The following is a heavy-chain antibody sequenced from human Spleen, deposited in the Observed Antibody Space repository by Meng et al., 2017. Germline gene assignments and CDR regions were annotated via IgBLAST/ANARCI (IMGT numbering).Heavy chain of an antibody. D-gene: IGHD2-21*01. CDR1: GDSISSRDW. V-gene: IGHV4-4*02. CDR2: ISQGSGRT. J-gene: IGHJ5*02. CDR3: VRNEGYSFGA. Sequence: QVQLQGSGPRLVKPVGSLSLTCAFSGDSISSRDWWSWVRQPPGKGLEWIGEISQGSGRTNYNPSLKSRVTISLDKSKNQFSLNVNSVTAADTAVYYCVRNEGYSFGAWGQGTLVTVSS.